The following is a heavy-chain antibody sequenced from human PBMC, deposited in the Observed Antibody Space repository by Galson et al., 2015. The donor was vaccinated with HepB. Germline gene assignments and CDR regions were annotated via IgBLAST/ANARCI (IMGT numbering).Heavy chain of an antibody. Sequence: SVKVSCKASGGTFSSYPTSWVRQAPGQGLEWVGRVIPTLGIANNAQNLQARVTITADTSTSTAYMELRSLTSEDTAVYFCARGEGTTVTSIWGQGTLVTVSS. J-gene: IGHJ4*02. V-gene: IGHV1-69*04. CDR1: GGTFSSYP. CDR3: ARGEGTTVTSI. CDR2: VIPTLGIA. D-gene: IGHD4-17*01.